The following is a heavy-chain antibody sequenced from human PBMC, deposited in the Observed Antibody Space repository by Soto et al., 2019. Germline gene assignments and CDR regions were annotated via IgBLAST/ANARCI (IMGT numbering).Heavy chain of an antibody. CDR1: GDSLTIGGHK. J-gene: IGHJ3*01. V-gene: IGHV4-31*03. Sequence: QVRLQESGPGLVRPSQTLSLTCSVSGDSLTIGGHKWTWIRQHPGQGLEWIGYIYHSGSTYYSPSLMSRVTISVDTSEKQFSLKLTSMTASDTAVYYCARGGDGFDLWGQGKMVTVSS. CDR2: IYHSGST. CDR3: ARGGDGFDL.